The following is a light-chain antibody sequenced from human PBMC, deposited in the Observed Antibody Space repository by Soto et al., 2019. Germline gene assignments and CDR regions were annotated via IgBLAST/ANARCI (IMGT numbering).Light chain of an antibody. V-gene: IGKV1-39*01. CDR1: QSIIKY. J-gene: IGKJ2*01. Sequence: DIQMTQSPSSLSASVGDRVTITCRACQSIIKYLNWYQQKPGKAPNLLIYAASSLQSEVPSRFSGSGSGTDFTLSISRLQPEVFATYYCQQSFITPHTFGLPTKLEI. CDR3: QQSFITPHT. CDR2: AAS.